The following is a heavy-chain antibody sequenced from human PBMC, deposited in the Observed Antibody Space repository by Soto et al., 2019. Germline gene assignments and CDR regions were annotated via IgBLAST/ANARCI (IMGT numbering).Heavy chain of an antibody. J-gene: IGHJ5*02. CDR3: AKTAGYDYVWGSSGLDP. D-gene: IGHD3-16*01. V-gene: IGHV3-30*18. CDR2: ISYDGSNK. CDR1: GFTFSSFG. Sequence: QVQLVESGGGVVQPGRSLRLSCAASGFTFSSFGMHWVRQAPGKGLAWVAVISYDGSNKYYAESVKGRFTISRDDSKNTLYLQMNSLRPEDTAVYHCAKTAGYDYVWGSSGLDPWGQGTLVTVSS.